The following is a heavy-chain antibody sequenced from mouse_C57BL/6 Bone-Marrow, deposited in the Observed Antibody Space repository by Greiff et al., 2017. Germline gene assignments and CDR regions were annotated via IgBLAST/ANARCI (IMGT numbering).Heavy chain of an antibody. CDR1: GFTFTDYY. CDR2: IRNKANGYTT. D-gene: IGHD3-2*02. CDR3: ARYEDSSGWYYFDY. V-gene: IGHV7-3*01. Sequence: EVQRVESGGGLVQPGGSLSLSCAASGFTFTDYYMSWVRQPPGKALEWLGFIRNKANGYTTEYSASVKGRFTISRDNSQSILYLQMNALRAEDSATYYCARYEDSSGWYYFDYWGQGTTLTVSS. J-gene: IGHJ2*01.